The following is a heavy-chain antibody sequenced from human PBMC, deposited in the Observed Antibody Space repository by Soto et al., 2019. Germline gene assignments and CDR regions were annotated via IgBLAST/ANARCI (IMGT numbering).Heavy chain of an antibody. Sequence: ASVKVSCKASGYTFTSYYMHWVRQAPGQGLEWMGIINPSGGSTSYAQKFQGRVTMTRDTSTSTVYMELSSLRSEDTAVYYCARSSDTTATSGAISLVVPAAIIDYWGQGTLVTVSS. CDR3: ARSSDTTATSGAISLVVPAAIIDY. J-gene: IGHJ4*02. D-gene: IGHD2-2*01. CDR2: INPSGGST. CDR1: GYTFTSYY. V-gene: IGHV1-46*01.